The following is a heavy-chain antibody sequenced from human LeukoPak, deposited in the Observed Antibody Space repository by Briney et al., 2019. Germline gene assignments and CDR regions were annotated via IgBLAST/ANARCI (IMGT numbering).Heavy chain of an antibody. D-gene: IGHD3-22*01. Sequence: GGSLRLSCAASGFTYSSYSMHWVRQAPGKGLESVSSISNSSSYIFYADSKKGRFTISRENAKNSLYLQMNSLRAEDTAVYYCAREAHYDSSGHYDYWGQGTLVTVSS. CDR2: ISNSSSYI. J-gene: IGHJ4*02. CDR3: AREAHYDSSGHYDY. V-gene: IGHV3-21*04. CDR1: GFTYSSYS.